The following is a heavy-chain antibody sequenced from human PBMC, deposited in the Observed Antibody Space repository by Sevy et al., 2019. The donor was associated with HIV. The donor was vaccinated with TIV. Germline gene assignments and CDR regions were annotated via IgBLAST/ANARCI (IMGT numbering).Heavy chain of an antibody. J-gene: IGHJ6*03. CDR3: ATSARFGELYNYMDV. CDR1: GFTFSSYA. D-gene: IGHD3-10*01. CDR2: ISGSGGST. V-gene: IGHV3-23*01. Sequence: GGSPRLSCAASGFTFSSYAMSWVRQAPGKGLEWVSAISGSGGSTYYADSVKGRFTISRDNSKNTLYLQMNSLRAEDTAVYYCATSARFGELYNYMDVWGKGTTVTVSS.